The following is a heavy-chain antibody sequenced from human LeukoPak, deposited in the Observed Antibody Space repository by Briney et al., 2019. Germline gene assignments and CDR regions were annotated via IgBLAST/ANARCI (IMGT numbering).Heavy chain of an antibody. V-gene: IGHV3-23*01. CDR2: ISGSGGST. J-gene: IGHJ4*02. CDR3: AKDGSSTWRYFDY. Sequence: GGSLRLSCAASGFTFTNYAMSWVRKAPGKGLEWVSTISGSGGSTYYADSVKGRFTISRDNSKNTLYLQMPSLRAEDTALYYCAKDGSSTWRYFDYWGQGTLVTVSS. D-gene: IGHD2-2*01. CDR1: GFTFTNYA.